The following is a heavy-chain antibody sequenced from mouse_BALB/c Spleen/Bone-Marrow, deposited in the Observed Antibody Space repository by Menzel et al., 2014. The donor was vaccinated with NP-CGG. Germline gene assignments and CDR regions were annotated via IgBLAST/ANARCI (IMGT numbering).Heavy chain of an antibody. CDR3: ARSLRWYFDV. V-gene: IGHV1-4*01. D-gene: IGHD1-1*01. CDR1: GYTFTSYT. Sequence: LKQSGAELARPGASVKMSCKASGYTFTSYTMHWVKQRPGQGLEWIGYINPSSGYTNYNQKFKDKATLTADKSSCTAYMQLSSLTSEDSAVYYCARSLRWYFDVWGAGTTVTVSS. J-gene: IGHJ1*01. CDR2: INPSSGYT.